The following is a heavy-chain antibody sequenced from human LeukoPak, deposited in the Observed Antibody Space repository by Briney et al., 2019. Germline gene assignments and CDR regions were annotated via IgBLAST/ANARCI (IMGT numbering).Heavy chain of an antibody. D-gene: IGHD3-3*01. CDR3: ACFANDY. V-gene: IGHV3-7*01. Sequence: GGSLRLSCAASGFTFSSYWMTWVRQAPGKGLEWVANIKPDGSEKFYLDSVRGRFSISRDNAKNSLYLQMNSLRVEDTGVYFRACFANDYWGQGTLVTVSS. J-gene: IGHJ4*02. CDR1: GFTFSSYW. CDR2: IKPDGSEK.